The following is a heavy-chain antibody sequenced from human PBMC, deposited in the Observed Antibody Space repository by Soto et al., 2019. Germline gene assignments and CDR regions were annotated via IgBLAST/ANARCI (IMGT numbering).Heavy chain of an antibody. CDR1: GFTFSSYA. Sequence: GGSLRLSCAASGFTFSSYAMSWVRQAPGKGLEWVSAISGSGGSTYYADSVKGRFTISRGNSKNTLYLQMNSLRAEDTAVYYCARSSRTDCSSTSCYGYYYYMDVWGKGTTVTVS. J-gene: IGHJ6*03. V-gene: IGHV3-23*01. CDR3: ARSSRTDCSSTSCYGYYYYMDV. CDR2: ISGSGGST. D-gene: IGHD2-2*01.